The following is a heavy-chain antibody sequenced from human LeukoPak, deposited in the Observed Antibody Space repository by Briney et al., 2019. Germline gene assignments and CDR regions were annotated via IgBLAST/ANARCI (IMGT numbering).Heavy chain of an antibody. D-gene: IGHD6-13*01. CDR2: IFSGGGT. Sequence: PGGSLRLSCTASGFTFGDYAMSWFRQAPGKGLEWVSVIFSGGGTYYADSVKDRFTISRDISKNTLCLQMNSLRAEDTAVYYCARGRPAAAASDYWGQGTLVTVSS. CDR1: GFTFGDYA. J-gene: IGHJ4*02. V-gene: IGHV3-66*01. CDR3: ARGRPAAAASDY.